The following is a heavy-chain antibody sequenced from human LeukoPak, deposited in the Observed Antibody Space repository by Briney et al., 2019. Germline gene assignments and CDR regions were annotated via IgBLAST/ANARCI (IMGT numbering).Heavy chain of an antibody. CDR1: GFTFSSYW. V-gene: IGHV3-7*01. D-gene: IGHD3-10*01. Sequence: GGSLRLSCAASGFTFSSYWMSWVRQAPGKELEWVANIKQDGSEKYYVDSVKGRFTISRDNAKNSLYLQMNSLRAEDTAVYYCARDLNYYGSGNDYWGQGTLVTVSS. CDR3: ARDLNYYGSGNDY. J-gene: IGHJ4*02. CDR2: IKQDGSEK.